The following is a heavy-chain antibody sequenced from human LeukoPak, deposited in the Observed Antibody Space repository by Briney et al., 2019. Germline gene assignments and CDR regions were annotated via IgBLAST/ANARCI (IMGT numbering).Heavy chain of an antibody. D-gene: IGHD6-6*01. CDR3: ARMSSTEYSSSPSGDLDY. CDR1: GFTFDDYA. Sequence: GGSLRLSCAVSGFTFDDYAMHWVRQVPGKGLVWVSRINSDGRSTSYADSVKGRFTISRDNAKNTLYLQMNSLRAEDTAVYYCARMSSTEYSSSPSGDLDYWGQGTLVTVSS. J-gene: IGHJ4*02. V-gene: IGHV3-74*01. CDR2: INSDGRST.